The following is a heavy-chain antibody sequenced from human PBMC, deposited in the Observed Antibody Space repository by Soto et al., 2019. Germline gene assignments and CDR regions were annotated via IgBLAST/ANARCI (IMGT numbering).Heavy chain of an antibody. J-gene: IGHJ5*02. CDR1: GDSVSSNSAA. CDR3: ARVPRLYSSGWNNWFDP. CDR2: TYYRSKWYN. D-gene: IGHD6-19*01. V-gene: IGHV6-1*01. Sequence: SQTLSLTCAISGDSVSSNSAAWNWIRQSPSRGLEWLGRTYYRSKWYNDYAVSVKSRITINPDTSKNQFSLQLNSVTPEDTAVYYCARVPRLYSSGWNNWFDPWGQGTLVTVYS.